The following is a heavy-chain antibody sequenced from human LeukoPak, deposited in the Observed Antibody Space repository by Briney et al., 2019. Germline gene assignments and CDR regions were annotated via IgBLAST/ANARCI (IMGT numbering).Heavy chain of an antibody. D-gene: IGHD5-18*01. Sequence: SETLSLTCTVSRGSISSSYWSWIRQPPGKGLEWIGYIYYSGSTNYNPSLKSRVTISVDTSRSQFSLKLSSVTAADTAVYYCAGYSYGQGGIWGQGTRVTVSS. J-gene: IGHJ3*02. V-gene: IGHV4-59*12. CDR1: RGSISSSY. CDR3: AGYSYGQGGI. CDR2: IYYSGST.